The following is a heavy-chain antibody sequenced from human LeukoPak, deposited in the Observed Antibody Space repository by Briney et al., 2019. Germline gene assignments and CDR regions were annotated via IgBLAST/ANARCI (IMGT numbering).Heavy chain of an antibody. CDR2: VDPEDGET. Sequence: GASVKVSCKASGYTFTDYYMHWVQQAPGKGLEWMGRVDPEDGETIYAEKFQGRVTITADTSTDTAYMELSSLRSEDTAVYYCARDGAVYFDWLSSFDYWGQRTLVTVSS. J-gene: IGHJ4*02. V-gene: IGHV1-69-2*01. CDR3: ARDGAVYFDWLSSFDY. CDR1: GYTFTDYY. D-gene: IGHD3-9*01.